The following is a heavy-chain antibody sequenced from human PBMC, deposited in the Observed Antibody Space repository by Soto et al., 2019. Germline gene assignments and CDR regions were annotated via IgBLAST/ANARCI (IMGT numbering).Heavy chain of an antibody. Sequence: QVQLVESGGGVVQPGRSLRLSCAASGFTFSSYGMHWVRQAPGKGLEWVAVISYDGSNKYYADSVKGRFTISRDNSKNTLYLQMNSLRAEDTAVYYCAKDLDKFRDIAAAEGVVGYWGQGTLVTVSS. D-gene: IGHD6-13*01. V-gene: IGHV3-30*18. CDR2: ISYDGSNK. CDR3: AKDLDKFRDIAAAEGVVGY. J-gene: IGHJ4*02. CDR1: GFTFSSYG.